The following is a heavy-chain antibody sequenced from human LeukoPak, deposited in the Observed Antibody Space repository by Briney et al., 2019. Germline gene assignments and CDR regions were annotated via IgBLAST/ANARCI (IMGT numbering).Heavy chain of an antibody. V-gene: IGHV3-66*02. J-gene: IGHJ4*02. D-gene: IGHD4-17*01. CDR2: IHGGGET. CDR3: ARDWNGDYCFED. CDR1: GISVIDNY. Sequence: GGSLRLSCAVSGISVIDNYMSWVRQAPGKSLEWVSVIHGGGETYYSDSVKGRFTISRDNSKNTVFLEMNSLRGEETAVYHCARDWNGDYCFEDWGQGTLVTVSS.